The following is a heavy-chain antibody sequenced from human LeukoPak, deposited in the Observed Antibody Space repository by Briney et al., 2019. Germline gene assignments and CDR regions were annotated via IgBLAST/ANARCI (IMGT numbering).Heavy chain of an antibody. Sequence: GESLKTSCKGSGYSCTSYWIGWVRQMPGKGLEWMGSIYPGDSDTRYSPSFQGQVTISADKSISTAYLQWSSLKASDTAMYYCAIAVDYDILTGKVGRFDYWGQGTLVTVSS. CDR3: AIAVDYDILTGKVGRFDY. V-gene: IGHV5-51*01. J-gene: IGHJ4*02. CDR2: IYPGDSDT. D-gene: IGHD3-9*01. CDR1: GYSCTSYW.